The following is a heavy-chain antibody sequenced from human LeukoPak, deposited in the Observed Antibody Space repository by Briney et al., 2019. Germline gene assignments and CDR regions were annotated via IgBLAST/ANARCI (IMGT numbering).Heavy chain of an antibody. V-gene: IGHV1-2*02. D-gene: IGHD3-10*01. Sequence: ASVKVSCKASGYTFTAYYMHWVRQAPGQGLEWMGWINPNSGGTNYAQKFQGRVTMTRDTSISTAYMELSRLRSDDTAVYYCAREGTMVRGVINWFDPWGQGTLVTVSS. CDR2: INPNSGGT. CDR1: GYTFTAYY. CDR3: AREGTMVRGVINWFDP. J-gene: IGHJ5*02.